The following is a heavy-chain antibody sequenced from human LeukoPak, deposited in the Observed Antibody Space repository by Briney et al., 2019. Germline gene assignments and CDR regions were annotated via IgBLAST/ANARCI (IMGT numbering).Heavy chain of an antibody. Sequence: ASVKVSCKASGYTFTGYDINWVRQATGQGLEWMGWMNPNTGDAGYAQKFQGRVTMTRNSSIDTAYMELSGLRSEDTAVYYCTRGSLSGSSRDYWGQGTLLTVCS. CDR2: MNPNTGDA. CDR3: TRGSLSGSSRDY. V-gene: IGHV1-8*01. J-gene: IGHJ4*02. D-gene: IGHD1-26*01. CDR1: GYTFTGYD.